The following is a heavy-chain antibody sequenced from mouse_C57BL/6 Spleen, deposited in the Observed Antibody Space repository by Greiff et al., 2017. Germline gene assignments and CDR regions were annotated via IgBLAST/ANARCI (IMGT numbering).Heavy chain of an antibody. J-gene: IGHJ1*03. CDR1: GYSITSGYY. D-gene: IGHD2-2*01. CDR2: ISYDGSN. V-gene: IGHV3-6*01. CDR3: ARGGDGYDWYFDV. Sequence: EVKLVESGPGLVKPSQSLSLTCSVTGYSITSGYYWNWIRQFPGNKLEWMGYISYDGSNNYNPSLKNRISITRDTSKNQFFLKLNSVTTEDTATYYCARGGDGYDWYFDVWGTGTTVTVSS.